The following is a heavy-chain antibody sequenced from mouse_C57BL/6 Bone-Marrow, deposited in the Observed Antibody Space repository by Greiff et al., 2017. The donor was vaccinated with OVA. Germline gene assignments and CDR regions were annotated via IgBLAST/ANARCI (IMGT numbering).Heavy chain of an antibody. CDR3: ARSGDYDDWYFDV. Sequence: VQLQQSGTELVKPGASVKLSCKASGYTFTSYWMHWVKQRPGQGLEWIGNINPSNGGTNYNEKFKSKATLTVDKSSSTAYMQLSSLTSEDSAVYYCARSGDYDDWYFDVWGTGTTVTVSS. CDR2: INPSNGGT. V-gene: IGHV1-53*01. J-gene: IGHJ1*03. CDR1: GYTFTSYW. D-gene: IGHD2-4*01.